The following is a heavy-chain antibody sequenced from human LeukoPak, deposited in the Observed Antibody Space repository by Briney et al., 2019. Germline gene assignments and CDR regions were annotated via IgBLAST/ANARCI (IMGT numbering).Heavy chain of an antibody. Sequence: GGSLRLSCAASGFTFSRYAMHGVRQAPGKGLEWVAVIWSDGSNKYYADSVKGRFTISRDNAKNTLYMQMNSLRAEDTAMYYCARDVAYNPRDWGQGTLVTVSS. J-gene: IGHJ4*02. CDR3: ARDVAYNPRD. D-gene: IGHD5-24*01. V-gene: IGHV3-33*01. CDR2: IWSDGSNK. CDR1: GFTFSRYA.